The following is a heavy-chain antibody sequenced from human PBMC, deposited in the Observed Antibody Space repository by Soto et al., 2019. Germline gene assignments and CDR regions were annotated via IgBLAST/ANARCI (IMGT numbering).Heavy chain of an antibody. Sequence: GASVKVSCKASGYTFTGYYMHWVRQAPGQGLEWMGWINPNSGGTNYAQKFQGRVTMTRDTSISTAYMELSRLRSDDTAVYYCAREFAYYYGSSGSLWGQGTLVTVSS. V-gene: IGHV1-2*02. CDR2: INPNSGGT. CDR1: GYTFTGYY. D-gene: IGHD3-22*01. J-gene: IGHJ4*02. CDR3: AREFAYYYGSSGSL.